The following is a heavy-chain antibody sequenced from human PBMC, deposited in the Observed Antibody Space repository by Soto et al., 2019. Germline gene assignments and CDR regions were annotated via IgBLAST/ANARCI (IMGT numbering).Heavy chain of an antibody. D-gene: IGHD5-12*01. V-gene: IGHV4-39*01. CDR1: GGSISSSSYY. CDR3: ASGWCDIVATIDL. CDR2: IYYSGST. Sequence: QLQLQESGPGLVKPSETLSLTCTVSGGSISSSSYYWGWIRQPPGKGLEWIGSIYYSGSTYYNPSLESRVTILPDTSNTPVSLKQSSVTAADTAVYYCASGWCDIVATIDLWGQGTLVTVSS. J-gene: IGHJ4*02.